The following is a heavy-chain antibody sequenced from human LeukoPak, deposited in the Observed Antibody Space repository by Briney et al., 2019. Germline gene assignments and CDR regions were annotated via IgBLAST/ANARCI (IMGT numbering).Heavy chain of an antibody. CDR3: AGAAAGPRRYFDY. CDR1: GFTVSSNY. J-gene: IGHJ4*02. CDR2: IYSGGST. V-gene: IGHV3-53*01. Sequence: PGGSLRLSCAASGFTVSSNYMSWVRQAPGKGLEWVSVIYSGGSTYYADSVKGRFTISRDNSKNTLYLQMNSLRAEDTAVYYCAGAAAGPRRYFDYWGQGTLVTVSS. D-gene: IGHD6-13*01.